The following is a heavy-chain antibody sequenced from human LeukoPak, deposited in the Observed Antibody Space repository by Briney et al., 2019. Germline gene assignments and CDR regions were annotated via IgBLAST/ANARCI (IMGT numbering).Heavy chain of an antibody. CDR3: ARDSPIPNPDCTGGTCLPMGGPFGI. Sequence: SVKGTCKASGGIFTTYAINWVRQAPGQGLEWMGRTIPIFGSTNYAQKFQRRATITADKSTSTAYMELSSLRSEDTAMYYCARDSPIPNPDCTGGTCLPMGGPFGIWGQGTMVTVSS. CDR2: TIPIFGST. D-gene: IGHD2-15*01. J-gene: IGHJ3*02. V-gene: IGHV1-69*06. CDR1: GGIFTTYA.